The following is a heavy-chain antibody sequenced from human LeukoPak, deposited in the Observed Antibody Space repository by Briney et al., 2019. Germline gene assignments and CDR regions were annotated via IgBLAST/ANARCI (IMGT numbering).Heavy chain of an antibody. CDR1: GFSFSSYG. CDR3: ATTALYSQIDY. D-gene: IGHD6-13*01. Sequence: GGSLRLSCAASGFSFSSYGMSWVRQAPGKGLEWVSLIYSGGSTYYADSVKGRFTISRDNAKNSLYLQMNSLRAEDTAVYYCATTALYSQIDYWGQGTLVTVSS. J-gene: IGHJ4*02. V-gene: IGHV3-66*01. CDR2: IYSGGST.